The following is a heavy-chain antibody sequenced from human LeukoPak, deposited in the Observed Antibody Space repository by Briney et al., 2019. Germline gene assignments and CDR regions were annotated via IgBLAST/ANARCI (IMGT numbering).Heavy chain of an antibody. CDR2: ISSSSSTI. CDR1: GFTFSNYD. Sequence: GGSLRLSCAASGFTFSNYDMNWVRQAPGKGLDWVSYISSSSSTIYYADSVKGRFTISRDNAQKSLYLQMNSLRAEDTAVYYCAKAPKGRTIFGVVIDYWGQGTLVTVSS. J-gene: IGHJ4*02. D-gene: IGHD3-3*01. CDR3: AKAPKGRTIFGVVIDY. V-gene: IGHV3-48*04.